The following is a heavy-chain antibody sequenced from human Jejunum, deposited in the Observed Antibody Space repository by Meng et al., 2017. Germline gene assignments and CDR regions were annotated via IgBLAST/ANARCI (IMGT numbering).Heavy chain of an antibody. D-gene: IGHD3-10*01. CDR1: GLTFNNAW. CDR2: IKSKTDGETT. V-gene: IGHV3-15*01. Sequence: EVQLVESGGGLVKPGGSRRLSCAASGLTFNNAWMGWVRQAPGKGLEWVGRIKSKTDGETTDYAAPVKGRFTISRDDSQNTLYLQMNTLKTEDTAVYYCTTVGEAQYWGQGTLVTVSS. J-gene: IGHJ1*01. CDR3: TTVGEAQY.